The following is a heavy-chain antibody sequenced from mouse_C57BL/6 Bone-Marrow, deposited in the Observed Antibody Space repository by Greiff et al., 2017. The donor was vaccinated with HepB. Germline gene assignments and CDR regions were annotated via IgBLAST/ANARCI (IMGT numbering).Heavy chain of an antibody. CDR1: GFTFSDYY. CDR2: ISNGGGST. V-gene: IGHV5-12*01. CDR3: ARVGDYGRAMDY. D-gene: IGHD2-4*01. J-gene: IGHJ4*01. Sequence: EVQLVESGGGLVQPGGSLKLSCAASGFTFSDYYMYWVRQTPEKRLEWVAYISNGGGSTYYPDTVKGRFTISRDNAKNTLYLQMSRLKSEDTAMYYCARVGDYGRAMDYWGQGTSVTVSS.